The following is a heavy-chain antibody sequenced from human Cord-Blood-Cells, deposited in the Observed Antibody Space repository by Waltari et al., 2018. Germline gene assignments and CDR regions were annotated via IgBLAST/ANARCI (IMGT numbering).Heavy chain of an antibody. CDR1: GGSISSSNW. Sequence: QVQLQESGPGLVKPSGTLSLTCAVSGGSISSSNWWSWVRQPPGKGLEWIGEIYHSGSTNYNPSLKSRVTISVDKSKNQFSLKLSSVTAADTAVYYCARERRYYGSGSYYDAFDIWGQGTMVTVSS. CDR3: ARERRYYGSGSYYDAFDI. CDR2: IYHSGST. J-gene: IGHJ3*02. V-gene: IGHV4-4*02. D-gene: IGHD3-10*01.